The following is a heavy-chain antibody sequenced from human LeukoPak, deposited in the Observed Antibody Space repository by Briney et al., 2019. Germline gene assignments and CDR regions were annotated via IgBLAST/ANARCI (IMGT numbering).Heavy chain of an antibody. V-gene: IGHV3-23*01. CDR3: ARDPGAFPYFFDC. D-gene: IGHD4/OR15-4a*01. CDR2: ISGDGVSP. CDR1: GFTFNNYA. J-gene: IGHJ4*02. Sequence: GGSLRLSCAASGFTFNNYALTWVRQTPGKGLECVSAISGDGVSPYYADSVRGRFTISRDNSKNTLYLQMNSLRVEDTAAYFCARDPGAFPYFFDCWGQGTLVTVSS.